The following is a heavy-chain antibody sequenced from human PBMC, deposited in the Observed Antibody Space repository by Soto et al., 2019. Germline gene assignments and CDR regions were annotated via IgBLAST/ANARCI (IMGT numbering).Heavy chain of an antibody. J-gene: IGHJ4*02. D-gene: IGHD3-22*01. V-gene: IGHV3-33*01. Sequence: PGGSLRLSCAASGFTFSSYGMHWVRQAPGKGLEWVAVIWYDGSNKYYADSVKGRFTISRDNSKNTLYLQMNSLRAEDTAVYYCAMAYYYDSSGYVPEYYFDYWGQGTLVTVSS. CDR3: AMAYYYDSSGYVPEYYFDY. CDR1: GFTFSSYG. CDR2: IWYDGSNK.